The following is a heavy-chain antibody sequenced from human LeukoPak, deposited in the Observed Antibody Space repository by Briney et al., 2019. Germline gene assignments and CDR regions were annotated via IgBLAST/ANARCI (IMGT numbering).Heavy chain of an antibody. CDR3: ASGGIVGATGYFDY. Sequence: SVKVSCMASGGTFSSYAISWVRQAPGQGLEWMGRIIPIFGTANYAQKFQGRVTITTDESTSTAYMELSSLRSEDTAVYYCASGGIVGATGYFDYWCQGTLVTVSS. CDR1: GGTFSSYA. J-gene: IGHJ4*02. D-gene: IGHD1-26*01. V-gene: IGHV1-69*05. CDR2: IIPIFGTA.